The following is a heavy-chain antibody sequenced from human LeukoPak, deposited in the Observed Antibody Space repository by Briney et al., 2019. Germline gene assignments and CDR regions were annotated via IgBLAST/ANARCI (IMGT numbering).Heavy chain of an antibody. V-gene: IGHV4-59*01. CDR3: ARARGRFPFDY. J-gene: IGHJ4*02. D-gene: IGHD3-16*01. Sequence: SETLSLTCTVSGGSLSSYYWSWIRQPPGKGLEWIGYIYYSGSTNYNPSLKSRVTISVDTSKNQFSLKLSSVTAADTAVYYCARARGRFPFDYWGQGTLVTVSS. CDR2: IYYSGST. CDR1: GGSLSSYY.